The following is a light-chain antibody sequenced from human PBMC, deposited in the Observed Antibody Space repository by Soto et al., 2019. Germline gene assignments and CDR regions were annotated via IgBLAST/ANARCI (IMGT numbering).Light chain of an antibody. CDR3: QQYKKWPHT. J-gene: IGKJ2*01. Sequence: EIVMTQSPVALSVSPGESATLSCRASQSVGRNFAWYQQRPGQAPRVLIYGTSTRATGVPARFSGSGSGTDFTLTISSLQSEDFAVYYCQQYKKWPHTFGEGTRVEIK. CDR1: QSVGRN. CDR2: GTS. V-gene: IGKV3-15*01.